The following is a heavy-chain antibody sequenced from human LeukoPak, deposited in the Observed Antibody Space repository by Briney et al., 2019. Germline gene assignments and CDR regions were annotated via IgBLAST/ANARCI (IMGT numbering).Heavy chain of an antibody. CDR1: GYTFTSYY. Sequence: ASVKVSCKPSGYTFTSYYIHWVRQAPGQGLEWMGIIIPGGGNTIYAQKFQGRVTMTRDTSTSTVYMELSSLRSEDTAVYYCARELRTGVGATDYWGQGTLVTVSS. CDR2: IIPGGGNT. J-gene: IGHJ4*02. D-gene: IGHD1-26*01. CDR3: ARELRTGVGATDY. V-gene: IGHV1-46*01.